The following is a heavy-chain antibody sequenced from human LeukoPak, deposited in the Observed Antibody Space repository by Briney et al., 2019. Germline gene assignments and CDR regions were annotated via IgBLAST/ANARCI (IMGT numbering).Heavy chain of an antibody. V-gene: IGHV3-48*04. J-gene: IGHJ3*02. CDR2: LSSGSDSI. D-gene: IGHD6-13*01. CDR1: GFTFNTYW. Sequence: GGSLRLSCATSGFTFNTYWMNWVRQAPGKGLEWISYLSSGSDSIFYADSVKGRFAISRDNAKNSLYLQMNSLRAEDTAVYYCARLAAPDAFDIWGQGTMVTVSS. CDR3: ARLAAPDAFDI.